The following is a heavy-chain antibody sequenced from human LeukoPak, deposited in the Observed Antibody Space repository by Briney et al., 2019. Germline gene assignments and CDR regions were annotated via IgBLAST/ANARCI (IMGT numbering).Heavy chain of an antibody. J-gene: IGHJ4*02. CDR1: GFTFSSYS. CDR3: ARETLVTSDFDF. Sequence: MTGGSLRLSCAASGFTFSSYSMHWVRQAPGKGLEWVSSISSSSCYIYYADSVKGRFTISRDHAKNSLSLQMNSLRAEDTAVYYCARETLVTSDFDFWGQGTLVTVSS. D-gene: IGHD4/OR15-4a*01. CDR2: ISSSSCYI. V-gene: IGHV3-21*01.